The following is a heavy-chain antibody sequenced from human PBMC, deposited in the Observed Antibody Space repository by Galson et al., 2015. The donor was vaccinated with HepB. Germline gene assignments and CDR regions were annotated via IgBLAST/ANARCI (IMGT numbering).Heavy chain of an antibody. CDR1: GFTFSSYG. CDR2: ISYDGSNK. D-gene: IGHD3-3*01. Sequence: SLRLSCAASGFTFSSYGMHWVRQAPGKGLEWVAVISYDGSNKYYADSVKGRFTISRDNSKNTLYLQMNSLRAEDTAVYYCTREWFWGQGTLVTVSS. V-gene: IGHV3-30*03. J-gene: IGHJ4*02. CDR3: TREWF.